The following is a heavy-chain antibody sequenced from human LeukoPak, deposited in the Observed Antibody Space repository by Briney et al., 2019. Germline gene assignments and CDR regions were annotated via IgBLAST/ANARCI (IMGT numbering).Heavy chain of an antibody. V-gene: IGHV4-38-2*02. CDR1: GYSISSGYY. D-gene: IGHD1-7*01. CDR3: ARGLGGRTGTTRFDP. Sequence: SETLSLTCTVSGYSISSGYYWGWIRQPPGKGLEWIGSIFHSGITNYNPSLKSRVTISLDTSKNQFSLKLSSVTAADTAVYYCARGLGGRTGTTRFDPWGQGTLVTVSS. J-gene: IGHJ5*02. CDR2: IFHSGIT.